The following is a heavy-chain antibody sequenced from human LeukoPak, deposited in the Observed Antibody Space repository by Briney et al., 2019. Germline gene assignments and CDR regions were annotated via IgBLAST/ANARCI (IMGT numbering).Heavy chain of an antibody. V-gene: IGHV1-18*01. D-gene: IGHD2-21*02. CDR3: ARDRAPYCGGDCSKDY. Sequence: ASVEVSCKASGYTFTSYGISWVRQAPGQGLEWMGWISAYNGNTNYAQKLQGRVTMTTDTSTSTAYMELRSLRSDDTAVYYCARDRAPYCGGDCSKDYWGQGTLVTVSS. CDR2: ISAYNGNT. J-gene: IGHJ4*02. CDR1: GYTFTSYG.